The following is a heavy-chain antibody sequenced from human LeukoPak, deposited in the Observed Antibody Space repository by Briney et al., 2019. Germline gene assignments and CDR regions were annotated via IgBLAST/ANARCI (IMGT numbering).Heavy chain of an antibody. V-gene: IGHV3-23*01. CDR2: ISGSGGST. Sequence: GGSLRLSCAASGFTFSSYAMSWVRPAPGKGLEWVSAISGSGGSTYYADSVKGRFTMSRDNSKNTLYLQMNSLRAEDTAVYYCAKVYQPSYYDILTGYFDYWGQGTLVTVSS. J-gene: IGHJ4*02. D-gene: IGHD3-9*01. CDR3: AKVYQPSYYDILTGYFDY. CDR1: GFTFSSYA.